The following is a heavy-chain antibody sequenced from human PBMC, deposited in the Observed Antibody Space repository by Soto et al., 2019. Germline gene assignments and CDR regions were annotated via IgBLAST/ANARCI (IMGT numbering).Heavy chain of an antibody. CDR3: ARAPYYDILTGYFY. D-gene: IGHD3-9*01. CDR1: GFTFSSYW. Sequence: GGSLRLSCAASGFTFSSYWMSWVRQAPGKGLEWVANIKQDGSEKYYVDSVKGRFTISRDNAKNSLYLQMNSLRAEDTAVYYCARAPYYDILTGYFYWGQGTLVTVSS. J-gene: IGHJ4*02. V-gene: IGHV3-7*04. CDR2: IKQDGSEK.